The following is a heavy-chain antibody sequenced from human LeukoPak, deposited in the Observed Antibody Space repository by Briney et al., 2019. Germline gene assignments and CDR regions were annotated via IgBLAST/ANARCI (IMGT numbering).Heavy chain of an antibody. CDR2: IIPIFGTA. V-gene: IGHV1-69*13. CDR1: GGTFSSYA. CDR3: AGRADSSGTYYYYYMDV. J-gene: IGHJ6*03. Sequence: SVKVSCKASGGTFSSYAISWVRQAPGQGLEWMGGIIPIFGTANYAQKFQGRVTITADESTSTAYMELSSLRSEDTAVYYCAGRADSSGTYYYYYMDVWGKGTTVTVSS. D-gene: IGHD3-22*01.